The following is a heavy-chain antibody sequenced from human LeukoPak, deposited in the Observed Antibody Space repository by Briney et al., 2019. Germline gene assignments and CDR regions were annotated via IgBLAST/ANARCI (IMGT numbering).Heavy chain of an antibody. CDR3: ASHLSSITSCPTY. D-gene: IGHD2-2*01. CDR2: IYPGTADI. V-gene: IGHV5-51*01. CDR1: GYSFASYW. J-gene: IGHJ4*02. Sequence: GESLKISCKGSGYSFASYWIAWVRHMPGKGLEWMGVIYPGTADITYSPSFQGQVTISADKSVSTAYLHWSSLKASDTAIYYCASHLSSITSCPTYWGQGTLVTVSS.